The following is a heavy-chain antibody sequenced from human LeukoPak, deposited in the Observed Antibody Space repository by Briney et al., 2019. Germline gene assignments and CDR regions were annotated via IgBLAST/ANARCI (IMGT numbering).Heavy chain of an antibody. CDR2: INPNSGGT. J-gene: IGHJ4*02. V-gene: IGHV1-2*02. D-gene: IGHD6-19*01. CDR3: ARSGRGYSSGWGFDY. CDR1: GYTFTGYY. Sequence: ASVKVSCKASGYTFTGYYMHWVRQAPGQGLEWMGWINPNSGGTNYAQKFQGRVTMTRDTSISTAYMELSRLRSDDTAVYYCARSGRGYSSGWGFDYWGQGTLVTVSS.